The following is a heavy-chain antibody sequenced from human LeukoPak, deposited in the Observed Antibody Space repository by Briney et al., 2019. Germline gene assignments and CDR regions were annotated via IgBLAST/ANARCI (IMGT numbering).Heavy chain of an antibody. CDR2: ISGSGGST. J-gene: IGHJ4*02. CDR1: GFTFSSYA. D-gene: IGHD3-9*01. CDR3: AKAEYYDILTGYYSDY. Sequence: GGSLILSCAASGFTFSSYAMSWVRQAPGKGLEWVSAISGSGGSTYYADSAKGRFTISRDNSKNTLYLQMNSLRAEDTAVYYCAKAEYYDILTGYYSDYWGQGTLVTVSS. V-gene: IGHV3-23*01.